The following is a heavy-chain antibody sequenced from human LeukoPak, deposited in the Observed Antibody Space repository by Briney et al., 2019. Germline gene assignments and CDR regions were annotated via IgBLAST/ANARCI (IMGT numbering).Heavy chain of an antibody. Sequence: TGGSLRLSCAASGFTFSSYAMSWVRQAPGKGLEWVSVIYSGGSTYYADSVKGRFTISRDNSKNTLYLQMNSLRAEDTAVYYCARIAAAGTARYWGQGTLVAVSS. V-gene: IGHV3-66*01. CDR3: ARIAAAGTARY. D-gene: IGHD6-13*01. CDR1: GFTFSSYA. CDR2: IYSGGST. J-gene: IGHJ4*02.